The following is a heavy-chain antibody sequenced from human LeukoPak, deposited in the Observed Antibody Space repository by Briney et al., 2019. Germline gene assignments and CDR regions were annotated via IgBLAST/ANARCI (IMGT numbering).Heavy chain of an antibody. CDR3: ARDSSSGWYDFDY. Sequence: GGSLRPSCAASGFTVSSNYMSWVRQAPGKGLEWVSVIYSGGSTYYADSVKGRFTISRDNSKNTLYLQMNSLRAEDTAVYYCARDSSSGWYDFDYWGQGTLVTVSS. CDR1: GFTVSSNY. V-gene: IGHV3-53*01. D-gene: IGHD6-19*01. J-gene: IGHJ4*02. CDR2: IYSGGST.